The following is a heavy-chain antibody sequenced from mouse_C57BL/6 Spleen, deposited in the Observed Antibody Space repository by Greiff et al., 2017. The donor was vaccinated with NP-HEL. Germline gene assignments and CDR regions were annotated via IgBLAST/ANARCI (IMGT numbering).Heavy chain of an antibody. D-gene: IGHD2-2*01. CDR1: GYTFTGYW. CDR3: ARSGIYYGYDVEYFDY. V-gene: IGHV1-9*01. CDR2: ILPGSGST. J-gene: IGHJ2*01. Sequence: QVQLQQSGAELMKPGASVKLSCKATGYTFTGYWIEWVKQRPGHGLEWIGEILPGSGSTNYNEKFKGKATFTADTSSNTAYMQLSSLTTEDSAIYYCARSGIYYGYDVEYFDYWGQGTTLTVSS.